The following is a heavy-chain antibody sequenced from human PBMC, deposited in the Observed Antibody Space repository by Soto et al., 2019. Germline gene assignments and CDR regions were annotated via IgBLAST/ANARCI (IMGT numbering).Heavy chain of an antibody. Sequence: QVQLVQSGAEVKKPGSSVKVSCKASGGTFTSYAMHWVRQAPGQRLEWMGWINAGNGNTKYSQKFQGRVTITRDTSASTAYMELSSLRSEDTAVYYCAGLSYGSGRFDYWGQGTLVTVSS. CDR3: AGLSYGSGRFDY. V-gene: IGHV1-3*01. D-gene: IGHD3-10*01. J-gene: IGHJ4*02. CDR2: INAGNGNT. CDR1: GGTFTSYA.